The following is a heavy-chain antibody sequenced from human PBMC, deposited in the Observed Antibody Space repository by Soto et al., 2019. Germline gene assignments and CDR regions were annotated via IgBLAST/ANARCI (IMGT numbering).Heavy chain of an antibody. D-gene: IGHD6-13*01. Sequence: SVKVSCKASGGTFSSYTISWVRQAPGQGLEWMGRIIPILGIANYAQKFQGRVTITADKSTSTAYMELSSLRSEDTAVYYCTYYFARDGCSSSWYVVAKIDVWGKGTLVTVSS. J-gene: IGHJ4*02. CDR3: TYYFARDGCSSSWYVVAKIDV. CDR2: IIPILGIA. V-gene: IGHV1-69*02. CDR1: GGTFSSYT.